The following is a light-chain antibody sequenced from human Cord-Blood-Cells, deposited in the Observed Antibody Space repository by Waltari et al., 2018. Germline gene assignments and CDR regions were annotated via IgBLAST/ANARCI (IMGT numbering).Light chain of an antibody. CDR1: QSLLHSNGYNY. J-gene: IGKJ2*01. CDR2: LGS. Sequence: IVMTQSPLSLPVTHGEPASISCRSSQSLLHSNGYNYLDWYLQKPGQSPQLLIYLGSNRAAGVPDRFSGSGSGTDFTLKISRVEAEYVGVYYCMQALQTPYTFGQGTKLEIK. V-gene: IGKV2-28*01. CDR3: MQALQTPYT.